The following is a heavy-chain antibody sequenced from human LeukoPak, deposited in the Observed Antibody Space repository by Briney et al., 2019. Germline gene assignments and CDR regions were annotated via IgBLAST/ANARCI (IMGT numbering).Heavy chain of an antibody. CDR1: GGSISSSGYY. V-gene: IGHV4-39*07. CDR2: IYYSGST. CDR3: ARGRHSITMIVVPMTGPDY. J-gene: IGHJ4*02. Sequence: PSETLSLTCTVSGGSISSSGYYWGWIRQPPGKGLEWIGSIYYSGSTYYNPSLKSRVTISVDTSKNQFSLKLSSVTAADTAVYYCARGRHSITMIVVPMTGPDYWGQGTLVTVSS. D-gene: IGHD3-22*01.